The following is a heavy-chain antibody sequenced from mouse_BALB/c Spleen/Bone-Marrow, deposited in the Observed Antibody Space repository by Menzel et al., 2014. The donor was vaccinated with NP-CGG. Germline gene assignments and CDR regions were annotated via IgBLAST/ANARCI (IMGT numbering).Heavy chain of an antibody. D-gene: IGHD2-2*01. CDR2: IDPSDSYT. CDR3: ARGRNGYDGCWCFGV. J-gene: IGHJ1*01. Sequence: QVQLQQSGAELVKPGASVKLSCKASGYTFTSYWMHWVKQRPGQGLEWIGEIDPSDSYTNYNQKSKGKATLTVDKPASTAYMQLSILTSEDSAVYSCARGRNGYDGCWCFGVWGPGTTVTVSS. V-gene: IGHV1-69*02. CDR1: GYTFTSYW.